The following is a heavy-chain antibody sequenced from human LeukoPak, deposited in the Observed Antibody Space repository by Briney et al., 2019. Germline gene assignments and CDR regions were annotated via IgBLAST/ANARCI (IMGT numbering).Heavy chain of an antibody. V-gene: IGHV1-2*02. CDR1: GYTFTGYY. D-gene: IGHD3-10*01. CDR2: INPNSGGT. J-gene: IGHJ6*03. CDR3: AREHYYGSGSYYMDV. Sequence: GASVKVSCKASGYTFTGYYMHWVRQAPGQGLEWMGWINPNSGGTNYAQKFQGRVTMTRDTSISTAYMELSRLRSDDTAVYYCAREHYYGSGSYYMDVWGKGTTVTVSS.